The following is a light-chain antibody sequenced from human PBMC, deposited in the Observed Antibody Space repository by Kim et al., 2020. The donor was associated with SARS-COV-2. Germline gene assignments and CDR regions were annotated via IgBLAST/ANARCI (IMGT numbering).Light chain of an antibody. CDR3: QAWDSSTAV. V-gene: IGLV3-1*01. Sequence: SVSPGHTASITCSGDKLGDKYACWYQQKPGRSPGLFIYQDSKRPSGIPVRFSGSNSGNTATLTISGTQAMDEADYYCQAWDSSTAVFGGGTQLTVL. CDR1: KLGDKY. J-gene: IGLJ3*02. CDR2: QDS.